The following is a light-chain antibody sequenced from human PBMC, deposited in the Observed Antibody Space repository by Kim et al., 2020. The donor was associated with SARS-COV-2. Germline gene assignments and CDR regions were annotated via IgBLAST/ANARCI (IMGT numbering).Light chain of an antibody. CDR3: QSYDSSNQNVV. CDR2: EDN. J-gene: IGLJ2*01. Sequence: TVTISCTRSSGSIAINYVQWYQQRPGSSPTTVIYEDNQRPSGVPDRFSGSIDRSSNSASLTISGLKTEDEADYYCQSYDSSNQNVVFGGGTQLTVL. CDR1: SGSIAINY. V-gene: IGLV6-57*01.